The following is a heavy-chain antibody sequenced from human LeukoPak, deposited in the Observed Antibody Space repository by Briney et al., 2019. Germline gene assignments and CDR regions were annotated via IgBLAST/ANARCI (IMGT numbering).Heavy chain of an antibody. D-gene: IGHD3-10*01. CDR3: AREVGGSGSDYFDY. CDR1: GGTFSSYA. V-gene: IGHV1-69*06. Sequence: GASVKVSCKASGGTFSSYAISWVRQAPGQGLEWMGGIIPIFGTANYAQKFQGRVTITADKSTSTAYMELSSLRSEDTAVYYCAREVGGSGSDYFDYWGQGTLVTVSS. J-gene: IGHJ4*02. CDR2: IIPIFGTA.